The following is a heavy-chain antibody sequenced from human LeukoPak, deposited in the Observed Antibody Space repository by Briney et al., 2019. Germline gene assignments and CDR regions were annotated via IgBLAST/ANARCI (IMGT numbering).Heavy chain of an antibody. J-gene: IGHJ5*02. Sequence: ASVKVSSKASGGTFSSYAISWVRRAPGQGLEWMGGIIPIFGTANYAQKFQGRVTITADESTSTAYMELSSLRSEDTAVYYCARDLDSGSYYEEAWFDPWGQGTLVTVSS. CDR2: IIPIFGTA. CDR1: GGTFSSYA. V-gene: IGHV1-69*13. CDR3: ARDLDSGSYYEEAWFDP. D-gene: IGHD1-26*01.